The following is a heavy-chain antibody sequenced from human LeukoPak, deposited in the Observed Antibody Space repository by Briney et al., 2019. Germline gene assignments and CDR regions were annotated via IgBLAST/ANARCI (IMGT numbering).Heavy chain of an antibody. CDR1: GGSIRDYQ. CDR2: IYDSGSA. CDR3: ARVLQNYYHMDV. D-gene: IGHD3-3*01. V-gene: IGHV4-59*01. J-gene: IGHJ6*03. Sequence: SETLSLTCAVSGGSIRDYQWSWIRQPPGKGLEWIGFIYDSGSANYKSSLKSRVTMTVDTSKNQFSLKLNSVSAADTAVYYCARVLQNYYHMDVWGKGTTVTVSS.